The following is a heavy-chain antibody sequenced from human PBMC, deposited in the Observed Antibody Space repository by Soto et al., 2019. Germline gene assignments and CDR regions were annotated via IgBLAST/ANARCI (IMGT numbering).Heavy chain of an antibody. J-gene: IGHJ6*02. CDR1: GVTLSDHY. CDR2: SRDKAQGYST. V-gene: IGHV3-72*01. CDR3: ARDHGPGIAVAGTVHYYYYGMDV. D-gene: IGHD6-19*01. Sequence: GGSLRLSCAGSGVTLSDHYIDWVRQAPGKGLEWVGRSRDKAQGYSTAYAASVKGRFTTSRDESKNSVYLQMNSLRAEDTAVYYCARDHGPGIAVAGTVHYYYYGMDVWGQGTTVTVSS.